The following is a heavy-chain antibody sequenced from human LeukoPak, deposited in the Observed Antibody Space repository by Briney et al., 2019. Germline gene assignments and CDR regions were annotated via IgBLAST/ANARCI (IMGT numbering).Heavy chain of an antibody. CDR1: GGTFSSYA. D-gene: IGHD3-3*01. Sequence: SVTVSCKASGGTFSSYAISWVRQAPGQGLEWMGGIIPIFGTANYAQKFQGRVTITTDESTSTAYMELSSLRSEDTAVYYCARAGYYDFYNWFDPWGQGTLVTVSS. V-gene: IGHV1-69*05. J-gene: IGHJ5*02. CDR2: IIPIFGTA. CDR3: ARAGYYDFYNWFDP.